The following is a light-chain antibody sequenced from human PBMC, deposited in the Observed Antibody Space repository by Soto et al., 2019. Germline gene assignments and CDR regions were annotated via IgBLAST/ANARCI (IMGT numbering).Light chain of an antibody. J-gene: IGKJ1*01. CDR3: QQYYSYFPT. Sequence: DIQMTQSPSTLSASLGDRVTITCRASQSFSRWLAWYQQKPEKAPKLLIFNASSLDSGVPSRFSGSGSGTEFTLTISGLQPDDSGTYYCQQYYSYFPTVGHGTKLDSK. CDR2: NAS. V-gene: IGKV1-5*01. CDR1: QSFSRW.